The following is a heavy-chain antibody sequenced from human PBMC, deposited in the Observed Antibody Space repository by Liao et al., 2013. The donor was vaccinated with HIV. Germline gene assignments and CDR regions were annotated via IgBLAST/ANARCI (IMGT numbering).Heavy chain of an antibody. CDR2: LSTSGTT. CDR1: GGSISSGTYF. CDR3: ARETGYHRD. Sequence: QVQLQESGPGLVRPSQTLSLTCSVSGGSISSGTYFWSWIRQPAGKGLEWIGRLSTSGTTNYNSSLKSRVSISVDTSKNQFSLRLTSVTAADTAVYYCARETGYHRDWGRGTLVTVSA. D-gene: IGHD3-9*01. V-gene: IGHV4-61*02. J-gene: IGHJ4*02.